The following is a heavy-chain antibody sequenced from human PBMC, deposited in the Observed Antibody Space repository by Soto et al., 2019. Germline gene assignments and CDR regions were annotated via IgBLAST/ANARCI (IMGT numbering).Heavy chain of an antibody. CDR3: ARGSLAAAGHYGMDV. J-gene: IGHJ6*02. D-gene: IGHD6-13*01. Sequence: PSETLSLTCAVYGGSFSGYYWSWIRQPPGKGLEWIGETNHSGSTNYNPSLKSRVTISVDTSKNQFSLKLSSVTAADTAVYYCARGSLAAAGHYGMDVWGQGTTVTVSS. CDR2: TNHSGST. V-gene: IGHV4-34*01. CDR1: GGSFSGYY.